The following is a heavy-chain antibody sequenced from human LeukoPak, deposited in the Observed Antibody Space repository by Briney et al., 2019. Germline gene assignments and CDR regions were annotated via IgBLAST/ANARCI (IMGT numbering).Heavy chain of an antibody. CDR3: ARHPSAVAGKTFDC. D-gene: IGHD6-19*01. Sequence: SETLSLTCTVSGGSISSYYWSWIRQPPGKGLEWIGYIFYSGSTNYNPSLKSRVTISVDTSKNQISLRLTSVTAADTAVYYCARHPSAVAGKTFDCWGQGTLVTVSS. CDR2: IFYSGST. J-gene: IGHJ4*02. CDR1: GGSISSYY. V-gene: IGHV4-59*08.